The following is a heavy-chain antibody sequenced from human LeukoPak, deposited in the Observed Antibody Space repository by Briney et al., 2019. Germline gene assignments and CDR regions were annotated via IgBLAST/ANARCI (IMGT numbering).Heavy chain of an antibody. Sequence: SETLSLTCTASGGSISSYCWSWIRQPAGKGLEWIGHIYTSGSTNYNPSLKSRVTMSVDTSKNQFSLKLSSVTAAGTAVYYCAKDIDSSSWYIYFDYWGQGTLVTVSS. D-gene: IGHD6-13*01. CDR2: IYTSGST. CDR3: AKDIDSSSWYIYFDY. V-gene: IGHV4-4*07. CDR1: GGSISSYC. J-gene: IGHJ4*02.